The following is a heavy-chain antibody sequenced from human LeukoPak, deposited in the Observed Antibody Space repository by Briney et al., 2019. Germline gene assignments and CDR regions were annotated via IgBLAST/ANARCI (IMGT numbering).Heavy chain of an antibody. CDR2: IWYDGSNK. CDR1: GFTFSSYG. J-gene: IGHJ5*02. D-gene: IGHD6-13*01. V-gene: IGHV3-33*01. Sequence: EGSLRLSCAASGFTFSSYGMHWVRQARGKGLEWVAVIWYDGSNKYYADSVKGRFTISRDNSNNTLYLQMNSLRAEDTAVYYCAREGPYSSPDLWGQGTLVTVSS. CDR3: AREGPYSSPDL.